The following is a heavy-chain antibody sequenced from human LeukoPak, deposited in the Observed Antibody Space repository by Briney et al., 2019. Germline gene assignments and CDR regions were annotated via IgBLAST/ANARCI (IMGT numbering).Heavy chain of an antibody. CDR2: INPNSGGT. V-gene: IGHV1-2*02. D-gene: IGHD3-22*01. CDR1: GYTFTGYY. J-gene: IGHJ4*02. CDR3: ARDADTTSHYSLFDY. Sequence: ASVKVSCKASGYTFTGYYMHWVRQAPGQGLEWMGWINPNSGGTNYAQKFQGRVTITADKSTSTAYMELSSLRSEDTAVYYCARDADTTSHYSLFDYWGQGTLVTVSS.